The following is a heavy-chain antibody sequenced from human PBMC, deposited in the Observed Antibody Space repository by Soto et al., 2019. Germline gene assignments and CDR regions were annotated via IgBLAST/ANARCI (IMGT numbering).Heavy chain of an antibody. CDR3: ARGRYSSGDFDY. Sequence: GGSLRLSCAASGFTFGSYDMHWVRQATGKGLEWVSAIGTAGDTYYPGSVKGRFTISRENAKNSLYLQMNSLRAGDTAVYYCARGRYSSGDFDYWGQGTLVTVSS. CDR2: IGTAGDT. D-gene: IGHD6-19*01. J-gene: IGHJ4*02. CDR1: GFTFGSYD. V-gene: IGHV3-13*01.